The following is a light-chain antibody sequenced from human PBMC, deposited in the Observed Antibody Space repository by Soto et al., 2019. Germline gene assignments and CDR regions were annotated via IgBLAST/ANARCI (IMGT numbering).Light chain of an antibody. CDR3: QQRSVWPWT. V-gene: IGKV3D-20*02. CDR2: GAS. CDR1: QSVTSSY. Sequence: EIVLTQSPGTLSLSPGERATLSCRASQSVTSSYLAWYQQKPGQAPRLLIYGASSRATGIPDRFSGSGSGTDFTLTISSLEPEDFAVFYCQQRSVWPWTFGQGTKV. J-gene: IGKJ1*01.